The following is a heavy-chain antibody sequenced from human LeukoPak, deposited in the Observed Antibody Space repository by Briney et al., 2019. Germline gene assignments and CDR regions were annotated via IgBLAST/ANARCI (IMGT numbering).Heavy chain of an antibody. V-gene: IGHV3-21*01. CDR3: AKDQDDIVVVPAAIAPSGHFDY. CDR2: ISSRGTYI. D-gene: IGHD2-2*01. J-gene: IGHJ4*02. CDR1: GFPFSNYN. Sequence: GGSLRLSCAASGFPFSNYNMNWVRQAPGKGLEWVSSISSRGTYISYGDSVKGRFTISRDNAENSLYLQMNSLRAEDTAVYYCAKDQDDIVVVPAAIAPSGHFDYWGQGTLVTVSS.